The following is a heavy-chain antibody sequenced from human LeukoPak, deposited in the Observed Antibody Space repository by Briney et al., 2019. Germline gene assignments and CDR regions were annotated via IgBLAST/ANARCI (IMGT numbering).Heavy chain of an antibody. J-gene: IGHJ4*02. D-gene: IGHD5-24*01. CDR1: GGSISGYY. Sequence: SETLSLTCTVSGGSISGYYWTWIRQPPGKGLEWIGYIYYTGSTNYNPSLKSRVTISVDTSKNQFSLNLSSVTAADTALYYCARFDRDGYNLGYWGQGTLVTVSS. CDR3: ARFDRDGYNLGY. CDR2: IYYTGST. V-gene: IGHV4-59*01.